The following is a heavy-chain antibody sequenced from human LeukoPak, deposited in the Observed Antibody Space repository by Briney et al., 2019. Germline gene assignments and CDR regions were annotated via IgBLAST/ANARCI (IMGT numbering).Heavy chain of an antibody. CDR2: IYYSGST. Sequence: SETLSLTCTVSGGSISSSSYYWGWIRQPPGKGLEWIGSIYYSGSTYYNPSLKSRVTISVDTSKNQFSLKLSSVTAADTAVYYCARRYYYYYYMDVWGKGTTVTISS. CDR3: ARRYYYYYYMDV. CDR1: GGSISSSSYY. V-gene: IGHV4-39*01. D-gene: IGHD1-14*01. J-gene: IGHJ6*03.